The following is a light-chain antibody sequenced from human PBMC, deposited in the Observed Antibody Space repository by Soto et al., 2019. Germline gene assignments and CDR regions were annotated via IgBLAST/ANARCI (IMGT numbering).Light chain of an antibody. Sequence: QSVLTQPASVSGSPGQSITISCTGTSSDVVGYNYVSWHQHHPGKAPKLLIYDVSNRPSGISNRFSGSKSDNTASLTISGLQPEDEADYYCSSYTTSNTRQIVFGTGTKVTVL. CDR1: SSDVVGYNY. CDR3: SSYTTSNTRQIV. J-gene: IGLJ1*01. CDR2: DVS. V-gene: IGLV2-14*03.